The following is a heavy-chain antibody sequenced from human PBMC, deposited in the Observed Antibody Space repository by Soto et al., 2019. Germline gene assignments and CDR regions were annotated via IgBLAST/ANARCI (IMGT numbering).Heavy chain of an antibody. CDR2: ISAYNGNT. V-gene: IGHV1-18*01. D-gene: IGHD6-13*01. CDR3: ARDSGGPYSSSWYHWFDP. Sequence: ASVKVPCKDYGYTCTSYGISWVRQAPGQGLEWMGWISAYNGNTNHAQKLQGRVTMTTDTSTSTAYMELRSLRSDDTAVYYCARDSGGPYSSSWYHWFDPWGQGTLVTVSS. CDR1: GYTCTSYG. J-gene: IGHJ5*02.